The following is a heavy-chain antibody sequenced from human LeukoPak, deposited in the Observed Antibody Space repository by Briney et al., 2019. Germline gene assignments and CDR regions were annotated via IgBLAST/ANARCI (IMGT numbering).Heavy chain of an antibody. V-gene: IGHV5-51*01. Sequence: GESLKISCKGSGYSFTTYWIAWVRQMPGKGLEWMGIIYPGDSDTRYSPSFQGQVTISADKSITTAYLRWSSLKASDTAIYYCARHFLSAATGTLDSWGQGTLVTVSS. CDR3: ARHFLSAATGTLDS. J-gene: IGHJ4*02. CDR2: IYPGDSDT. CDR1: GYSFTTYW. D-gene: IGHD6-13*01.